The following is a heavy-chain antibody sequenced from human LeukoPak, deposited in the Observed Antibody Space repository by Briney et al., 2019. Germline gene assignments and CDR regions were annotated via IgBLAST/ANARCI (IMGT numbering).Heavy chain of an antibody. CDR2: ISGSGGST. CDR3: AKGLGIAAAGSSFDY. D-gene: IGHD6-13*01. Sequence: GGSLRHSCAASGFTFSSYAMSWVRQAPGKGLEWVSAISGSGGSTYYADSVKGRFTISRDNSKNTLYLQMNSLRAEDTAVYYCAKGLGIAAAGSSFDYWGQGTLVTVSS. J-gene: IGHJ4*02. CDR1: GFTFSSYA. V-gene: IGHV3-23*01.